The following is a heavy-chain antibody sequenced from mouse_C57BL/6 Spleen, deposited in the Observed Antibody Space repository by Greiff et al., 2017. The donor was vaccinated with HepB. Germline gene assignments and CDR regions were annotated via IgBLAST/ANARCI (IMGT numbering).Heavy chain of an antibody. D-gene: IGHD2-1*01. J-gene: IGHJ1*03. CDR2: INPSSGYT. CDR3: ARDGNYDWYFDV. CDR1: GYTFTSYT. Sequence: VKLVESGAELARPGASVKMSCKASGYTFTSYTMHWVKQRPGQGLEWIGYINPSSGYTKYNQKFKDKATLTADKSSSTAYMQLSSLTSEDSAVYYCARDGNYDWYFDVWGTGTTVTVSS. V-gene: IGHV1-4*01.